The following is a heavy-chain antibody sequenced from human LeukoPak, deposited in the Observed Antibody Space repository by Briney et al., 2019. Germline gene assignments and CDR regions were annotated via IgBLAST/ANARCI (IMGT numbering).Heavy chain of an antibody. CDR2: IYTSGST. J-gene: IGHJ3*02. CDR3: ARAPSIAAIRHASDI. V-gene: IGHV4-4*07. Sequence: SETLSLTCTVSGGSISSYYWSWIRQPAGKGLEWIGRIYTSGSTNYNPSLKSRVTMSVDTSKNQFSLKLSSVTAADTAVYYCARAPSIAAIRHASDIWGQGTMVTVSP. CDR1: GGSISSYY. D-gene: IGHD6-6*01.